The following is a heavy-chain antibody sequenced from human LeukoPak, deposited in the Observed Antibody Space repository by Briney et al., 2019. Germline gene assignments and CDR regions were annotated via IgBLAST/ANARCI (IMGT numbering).Heavy chain of an antibody. Sequence: GASLRLSCAASGFTFNSYAMSWVRQAPEKGLEWVSAISGSGGGTYYADSVKGRFTISRDNSKNTLYLQMNSLRAEDTAVYYCAKLPLYSGSSKYFDYWGQGTLVTVSS. CDR1: GFTFNSYA. V-gene: IGHV3-23*01. D-gene: IGHD1-26*01. CDR3: AKLPLYSGSSKYFDY. CDR2: ISGSGGGT. J-gene: IGHJ4*02.